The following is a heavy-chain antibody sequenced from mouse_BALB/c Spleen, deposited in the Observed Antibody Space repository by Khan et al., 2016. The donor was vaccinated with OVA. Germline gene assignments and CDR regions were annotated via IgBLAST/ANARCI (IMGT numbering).Heavy chain of an antibody. V-gene: IGHV5-6*01. D-gene: IGHD4-1*01. Sequence: EVQVVESGGDLVKPEGSLKLSCAASGFTFSSYSMSWVRQTPDKRLEWVASISSGGDYTYYPDSVKGRFTISRDYAKNTLYLQMSDLKSEDTAMYYCADHLTGSFAYWGQGTLVTVSA. CDR2: ISSGGDYT. J-gene: IGHJ3*01. CDR1: GFTFSSYS. CDR3: ADHLTGSFAY.